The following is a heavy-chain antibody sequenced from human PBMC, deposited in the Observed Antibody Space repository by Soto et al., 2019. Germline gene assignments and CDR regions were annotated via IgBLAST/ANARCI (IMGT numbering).Heavy chain of an antibody. V-gene: IGHV1-69*06. J-gene: IGHJ4*02. CDR1: GGTFSSYA. Sequence: GASVKVSCKASGGTFSSYAISWVRQAPGQGLEWMGGIIPIFGTANYAQKFQGRVTITADKSTSTAYMELSSLRSEDTAVYYCARDPGVGRDGYNRLFDYWGQGILVTVSS. CDR3: ARDPGVGRDGYNRLFDY. CDR2: IIPIFGTA. D-gene: IGHD5-12*01.